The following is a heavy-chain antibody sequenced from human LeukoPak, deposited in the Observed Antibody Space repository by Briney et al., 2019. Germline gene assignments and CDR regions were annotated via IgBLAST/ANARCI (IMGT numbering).Heavy chain of an antibody. J-gene: IGHJ4*02. CDR2: INHSGST. V-gene: IGHV4-34*01. Sequence: PSETLSLTCAVYGGSFSGYYWSWIRQPPGKGLEWIGEINHSGSTNYNPSLKSRVTISVDTSKNQFSLNLSSVTAADTAVYYCARSPGRGLMGAVDYWGQGTLVPVSS. CDR3: ARSPGRGLMGAVDY. D-gene: IGHD1-26*01. CDR1: GGSFSGYY.